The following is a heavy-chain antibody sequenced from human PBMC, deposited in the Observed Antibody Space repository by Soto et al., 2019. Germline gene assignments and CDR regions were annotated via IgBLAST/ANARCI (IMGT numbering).Heavy chain of an antibody. CDR2: IIPIFGTA. J-gene: IGHJ6*02. D-gene: IGHD5-12*01. CDR3: ARDYFTTSGYEIYYYYGMDV. Sequence: QVQLVQSGAEVKKPGSSVKVSCKASGGTFSSYAISWVRQAPGQGLEWMGGIIPIFGTANYAQKFQGRVTITAVESTSTAYMELSSLRSEDTAVYYCARDYFTTSGYEIYYYYGMDVWGQGTTVTVSS. CDR1: GGTFSSYA. V-gene: IGHV1-69*01.